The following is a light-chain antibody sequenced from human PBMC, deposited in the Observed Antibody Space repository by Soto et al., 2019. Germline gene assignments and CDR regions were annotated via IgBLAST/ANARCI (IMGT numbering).Light chain of an antibody. CDR3: QQYSASPLS. CDR2: AAS. V-gene: IGKV1-12*01. Sequence: DIQITQSPSSVSASVGGRITITFLASQDIGGRLAWFQQKPGKAPKLLIYAASSLQSWVPSRFSGSGSGTDFTLTISTLEPEDFAVYYCQQYSASPLSFGGGTKGDNK. J-gene: IGKJ4*01. CDR1: QDIGGR.